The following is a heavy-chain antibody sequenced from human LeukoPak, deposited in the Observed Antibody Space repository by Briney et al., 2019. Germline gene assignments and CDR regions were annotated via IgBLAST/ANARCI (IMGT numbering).Heavy chain of an antibody. CDR1: GFIFSNYG. D-gene: IGHD6-19*01. CDR3: AREWGRIAVAGGPGY. V-gene: IGHV3-33*01. Sequence: GGPLRLSCEVSGFIFSNYGMHWVRQAPGKGLEWVALIWYDGRTKLHADSVRGRFTISRDNSANTLYLQMSSLRVEDTAVYYCAREWGRIAVAGGPGYWGQGALVTVSS. CDR2: IWYDGRTK. J-gene: IGHJ4*02.